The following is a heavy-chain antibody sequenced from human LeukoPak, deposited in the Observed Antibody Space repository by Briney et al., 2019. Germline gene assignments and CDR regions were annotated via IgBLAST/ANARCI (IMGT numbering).Heavy chain of an antibody. D-gene: IGHD2-2*01. CDR2: ISSSGSTI. Sequence: PGGSLRLSCAASGFTFSDYYMSWIRQAPGKGLEWVSYISSSGSTIYYADSVKGRFTISRDNAKNSLYLRMNSLRAEDTAVYYCARDRSHIVVVDYYGMDVWGQGTTVTVSS. J-gene: IGHJ6*02. CDR3: ARDRSHIVVVDYYGMDV. CDR1: GFTFSDYY. V-gene: IGHV3-11*01.